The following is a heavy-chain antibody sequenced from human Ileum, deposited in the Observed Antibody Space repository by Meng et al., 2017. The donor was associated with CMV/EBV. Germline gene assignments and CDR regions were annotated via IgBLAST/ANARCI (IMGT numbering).Heavy chain of an antibody. CDR1: SLTTSGVG. D-gene: IGHD6-13*01. Sequence: SLTTSGVGVGWIRQTPGKALEWLALIDGEDKKRYVPSLKTRLTVTRDTSNSRVVLTMTNMDPTDTATYYYARLRDSTSYFRAFYFDSWDQGILVTVSS. CDR2: IDGEDKK. CDR3: ARLRDSTSYFRAFYFDS. J-gene: IGHJ4*02. V-gene: IGHV2-5*05.